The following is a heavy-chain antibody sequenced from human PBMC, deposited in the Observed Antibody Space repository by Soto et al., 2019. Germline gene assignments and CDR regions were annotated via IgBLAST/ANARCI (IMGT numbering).Heavy chain of an antibody. CDR1: GGTFSSYA. CDR3: ARVGYYGSGSSRGGMDV. V-gene: IGHV1-69*13. Sequence: GASVKVSCKASGGTFSSYAISWVRQAPGQGLEWMGGIIPIFGTANYAQKFQGRVTITADESTSTAYMELSSLRSEDTAVYYCARVGYYGSGSSRGGMDVWGQGTTVTVSS. J-gene: IGHJ6*02. CDR2: IIPIFGTA. D-gene: IGHD3-10*01.